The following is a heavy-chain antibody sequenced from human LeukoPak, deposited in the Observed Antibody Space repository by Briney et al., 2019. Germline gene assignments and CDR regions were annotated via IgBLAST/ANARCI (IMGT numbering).Heavy chain of an antibody. Sequence: TTSETLSLTCTVSGYSISSGYYWGWIRQPPGKGLEWIGSIYHSGSTYYNPSLKSRVTISVDTSKNQFSLKLSSVTAADTAVYYCARAHVLRFLEWSEYFDYWGQGTLVTVSS. CDR1: GYSISSGYY. D-gene: IGHD3-3*01. CDR2: IYHSGST. J-gene: IGHJ4*02. CDR3: ARAHVLRFLEWSEYFDY. V-gene: IGHV4-38-2*02.